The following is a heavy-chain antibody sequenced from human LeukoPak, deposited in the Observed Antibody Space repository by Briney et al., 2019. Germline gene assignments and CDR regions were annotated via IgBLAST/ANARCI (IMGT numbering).Heavy chain of an antibody. V-gene: IGHV3-7*02. D-gene: IGHD5-12*01. CDR2: IKQDGSEK. J-gene: IGHJ4*02. Sequence: GGSLRLSCAASGFTFSSYWMSWVRQAPGKGLEWVANIKQDGSEKYYVDSVKGRFTISRDNAKNSLYLQMNSLRAEDTAVYYCLGGYDSGSFDYWGQGTLVTVSS. CDR1: GFTFSSYW. CDR3: LGGYDSGSFDY.